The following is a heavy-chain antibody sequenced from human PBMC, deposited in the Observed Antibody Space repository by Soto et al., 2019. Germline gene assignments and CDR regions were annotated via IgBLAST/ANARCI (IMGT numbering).Heavy chain of an antibody. CDR2: IYYSGST. CDR1: GGSISSSSYY. V-gene: IGHV4-39*01. Sequence: PSETLSLTCTVSGGSISSSSYYWGWIRQPPGKGLEWIGSIYYSGSTYYNPSLKSRVTISVDTSKNQFSLKLSSVTAADTAVYYCARHRGGPYSSGWYAEFDYWGQGTLVTVSS. J-gene: IGHJ4*02. D-gene: IGHD6-19*01. CDR3: ARHRGGPYSSGWYAEFDY.